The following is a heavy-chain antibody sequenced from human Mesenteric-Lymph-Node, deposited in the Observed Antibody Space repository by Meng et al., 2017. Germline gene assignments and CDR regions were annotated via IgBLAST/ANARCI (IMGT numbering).Heavy chain of an antibody. V-gene: IGHV3-30*04. CDR1: GFTFSSYA. CDR2: ISYDGSNK. J-gene: IGHJ6*02. CDR3: ARDKRLRLGELSYNIVYYYYYGMDV. D-gene: IGHD3-16*02. Sequence: GESLKISCAASGFTFSSYAMHWVRQAPGKGLEWVAVISYDGSNKYYADSVKGRFTISRDNSKNTLYLQMNSLRAEDTAVYYCARDKRLRLGELSYNIVYYYYYGMDVWGQGTTVTVSS.